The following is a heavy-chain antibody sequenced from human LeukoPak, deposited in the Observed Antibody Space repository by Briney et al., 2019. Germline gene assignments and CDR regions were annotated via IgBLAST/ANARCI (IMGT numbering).Heavy chain of an antibody. CDR2: IYYSGST. CDR3: AREEWGIAVAGTRY. Sequence: SETLSLTCTVSGGSISSSSYYWGWIRQPPGKGLEWIGSIYYSGSTYYNLSLKSRVTISVDTSKNQFSLKLSSVTAADTAVYYCAREEWGIAVAGTRYWGQGTLVTVSS. D-gene: IGHD6-19*01. J-gene: IGHJ4*02. CDR1: GGSISSSSYY. V-gene: IGHV4-39*07.